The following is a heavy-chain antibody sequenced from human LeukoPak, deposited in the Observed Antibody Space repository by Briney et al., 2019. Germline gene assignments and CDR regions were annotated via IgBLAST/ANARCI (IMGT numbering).Heavy chain of an antibody. J-gene: IGHJ2*01. CDR3: AREANSPTARYWYFDL. V-gene: IGHV4-59*01. CDR2: VYYSGST. CDR1: GGSLSSYY. Sequence: ETLSLTCAVSGGSLSSYYWSWMRQPPGKGLEWIGYVYYSGSTNYNPALKSRVTISLDTSENQFSLKLSSVTAADTAVYYCAREANSPTARYWYFDLWGRGTQVTVSS. D-gene: IGHD2-21*01.